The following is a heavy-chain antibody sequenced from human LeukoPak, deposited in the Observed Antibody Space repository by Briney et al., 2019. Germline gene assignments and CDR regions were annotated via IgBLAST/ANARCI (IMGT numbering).Heavy chain of an antibody. V-gene: IGHV4-30-4*01. CDR1: GGSISSGDYY. CDR3: ARTYSSGWYRDDYFDY. J-gene: IGHJ4*02. Sequence: SETLSLTCTVSGGSISSGDYYWSWIRQPPGKGLEWIGYIYYSGSTYYNPSLKSRVTISVDTSKNQFSLKLSSVTAADTAVYYCARTYSSGWYRDDYFDYWGQGTLVTVSS. D-gene: IGHD6-19*01. CDR2: IYYSGST.